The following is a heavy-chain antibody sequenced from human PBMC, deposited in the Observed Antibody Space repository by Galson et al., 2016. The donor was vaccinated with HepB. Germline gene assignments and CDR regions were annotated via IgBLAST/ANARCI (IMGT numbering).Heavy chain of an antibody. J-gene: IGHJ5*02. Sequence: LRLSCAASGFVFRMYPMSWVRQAPGKGLEWVSALSGTGGDTYYADSVKGRFTISRDNSKNTLYLQMTSLRDEDTATYYCAKDLTVAAWVDPWGQGTLVTVSS. CDR1: GFVFRMYP. CDR2: LSGTGGDT. CDR3: AKDLTVAAWVDP. D-gene: IGHD4-23*01. V-gene: IGHV3-23*01.